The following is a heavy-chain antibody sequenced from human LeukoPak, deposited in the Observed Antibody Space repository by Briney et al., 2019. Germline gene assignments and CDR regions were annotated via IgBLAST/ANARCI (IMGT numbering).Heavy chain of an antibody. CDR2: INPNSGGT. Sequence: ASVKVSCKASGYTFTGYYMHWVRQAPGQGLEWMGWINPNSGGTNYAQKFQGRVTMTRDTSISTAYMELSRLRSDDTAVYYCARDATYCTNGVCYYYYGMDVWGQGTTVTVS. CDR3: ARDATYCTNGVCYYYYGMDV. V-gene: IGHV1-2*02. J-gene: IGHJ6*02. CDR1: GYTFTGYY. D-gene: IGHD2-8*01.